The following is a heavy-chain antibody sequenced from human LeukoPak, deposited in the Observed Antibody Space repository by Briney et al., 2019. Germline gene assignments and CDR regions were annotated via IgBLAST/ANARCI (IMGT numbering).Heavy chain of an antibody. CDR2: IFTSGIT. D-gene: IGHD3-10*01. CDR3: AREISGTNYNPLGYMDV. Sequence: SETPSLTCTVSGGSISLYYWNWIRQPAGRGLEWIGRIFTSGITNYNPSLKSRVTMSVEKSKSQFSLALSSVTAADTAVYYCAREISGTNYNPLGYMDVWGKGTAVTVSS. J-gene: IGHJ6*03. V-gene: IGHV4-4*07. CDR1: GGSISLYY.